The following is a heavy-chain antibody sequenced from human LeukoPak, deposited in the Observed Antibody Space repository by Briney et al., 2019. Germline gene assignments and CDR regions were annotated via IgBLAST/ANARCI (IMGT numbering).Heavy chain of an antibody. Sequence: PGGSLRLSCAASGFTFSSYWMSWVRQAPGKGLEWVANIKQDGSEKYYVDSVKGRFTISRDNAKNSLYLQMNSLRAEDTAVYYCARVEEVRGVPYYFDYWGQGTLVTVSS. CDR2: IKQDGSEK. CDR3: ARVEEVRGVPYYFDY. CDR1: GFTFSSYW. V-gene: IGHV3-7*01. J-gene: IGHJ4*02. D-gene: IGHD3-10*01.